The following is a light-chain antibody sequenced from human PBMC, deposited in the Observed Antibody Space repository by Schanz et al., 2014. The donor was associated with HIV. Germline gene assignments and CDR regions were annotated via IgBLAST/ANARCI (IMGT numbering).Light chain of an antibody. V-gene: IGKV1-5*03. J-gene: IGKJ1*01. CDR1: QSISGR. CDR2: KAS. Sequence: DIQMTQSPSTLSASVGDRVTITCRASQSISGRLAWYQQKPGKAPKYLIYKASSLQYGVPSRFSGSGSGTEFTLTISSLQPEDFATYFCQQANSFPRTFGQGTKVEIK. CDR3: QQANSFPRT.